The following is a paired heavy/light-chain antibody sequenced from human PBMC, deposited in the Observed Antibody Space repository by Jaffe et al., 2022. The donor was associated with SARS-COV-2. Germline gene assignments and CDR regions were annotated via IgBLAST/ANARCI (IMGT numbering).Heavy chain of an antibody. D-gene: IGHD2-2*02. Sequence: QVQLVQSGAEVKKPGASVKVSCKASGYTFTSYGISWVRQAPGQGLEWMGWISAYNGNTNYAQKLQGRVTMTTDTSTSTAYMELRSLRSDDTAVYYCATTTKEGSVVVPAAIYQQAFDIWGQGTMVTVSS. V-gene: IGHV1-18*01. J-gene: IGHJ3*02. CDR3: ATTTKEGSVVVPAAIYQQAFDI. CDR1: GYTFTSYG. CDR2: ISAYNGNT.
Light chain of an antibody. V-gene: IGKV4-1*01. CDR2: WAS. CDR1: QSVLYSSNNKNY. CDR3: QQYYSTLTWT. Sequence: DIVMTQSPDSLAVSLGERATINCKSSQSVLYSSNNKNYLAWYQQKPGQPPKLLIYWASTRESGVPDRFSGSGSGTDFTLTISSLQAEDVAVYYCQQYYSTLTWTFGQGTKVEIK. J-gene: IGKJ1*01.